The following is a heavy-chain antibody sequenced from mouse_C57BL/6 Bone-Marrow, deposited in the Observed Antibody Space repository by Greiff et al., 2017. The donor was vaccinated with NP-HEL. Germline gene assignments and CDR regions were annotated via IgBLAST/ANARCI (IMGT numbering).Heavy chain of an antibody. Sequence: EVQVVESGGGLVKPGGSLKLSCAASGFTFSSYAMSWVRQTPEKRLEWVATISDGGSYTYYPDNVKGRFTISSDNAKNNLYLQMSHLKSEDTAMYYCASNLLLRSYYFDYWGQGTTLTVSS. D-gene: IGHD1-1*01. CDR2: ISDGGSYT. J-gene: IGHJ2*01. V-gene: IGHV5-4*01. CDR3: ASNLLLRSYYFDY. CDR1: GFTFSSYA.